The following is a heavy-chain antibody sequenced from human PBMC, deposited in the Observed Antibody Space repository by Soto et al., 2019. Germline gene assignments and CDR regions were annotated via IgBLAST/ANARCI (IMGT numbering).Heavy chain of an antibody. Sequence: QVQLVESGGGVVQPGRSLRLSCEASGFTFSNFGMHWVRQAPGRGLEWVANIWYDGVNRYYADSVRGRFTVSRDNSKNTLYLEINSMRAEDTDVYFCVREDCSSHLCQSSEDFYYGMDVWGQGTTVTVSS. CDR1: GFTFSNFG. J-gene: IGHJ6*02. CDR2: IWYDGVNR. D-gene: IGHD2-2*01. V-gene: IGHV3-33*01. CDR3: VREDCSSHLCQSSEDFYYGMDV.